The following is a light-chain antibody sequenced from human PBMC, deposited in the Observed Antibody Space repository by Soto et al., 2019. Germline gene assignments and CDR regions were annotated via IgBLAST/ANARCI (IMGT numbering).Light chain of an antibody. CDR2: TAS. Sequence: DIQLTQSPSFLSASVGDRVTITCRASQGISSYLAWYQQKPGKAPKLLIYTASTLQSGVPSRFSGSGSGTEFTLTISSLQPEDFATYYCQQRSNWLFGPGTKVDIK. CDR1: QGISSY. CDR3: QQRSNWL. V-gene: IGKV1-9*01. J-gene: IGKJ3*01.